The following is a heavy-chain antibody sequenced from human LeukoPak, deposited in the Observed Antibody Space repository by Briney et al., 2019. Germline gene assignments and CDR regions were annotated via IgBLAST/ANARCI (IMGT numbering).Heavy chain of an antibody. J-gene: IGHJ4*02. V-gene: IGHV1-46*04. Sequence: ASVKVSCKASGYTFTKFFIHWVRQAPGQGLEWMGIINPSGGSTRYAQELQGRITMTRDTSTSTVYMELKSLRSEDTAMYYCAKVFNSGWSYFDYWGQGTQVTVSS. CDR2: INPSGGST. D-gene: IGHD6-19*01. CDR1: GYTFTKFF. CDR3: AKVFNSGWSYFDY.